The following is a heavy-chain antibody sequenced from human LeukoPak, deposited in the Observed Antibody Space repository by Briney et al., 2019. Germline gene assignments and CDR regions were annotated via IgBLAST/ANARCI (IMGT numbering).Heavy chain of an antibody. V-gene: IGHV3-23*01. Sequence: QSGGSLRLSCAASGFAFSSFAMGWVRQSPGKGLEWLSTINGDGNTTFYSDSVKGRFTISRDNSKNTLYLHMESLRPDDTATYYCTKELHVAVAVADYYYFYMDVWGRGTAVTVSS. J-gene: IGHJ6*03. CDR2: INGDGNTT. D-gene: IGHD6-19*01. CDR3: TKELHVAVAVADYYYFYMDV. CDR1: GFAFSSFA.